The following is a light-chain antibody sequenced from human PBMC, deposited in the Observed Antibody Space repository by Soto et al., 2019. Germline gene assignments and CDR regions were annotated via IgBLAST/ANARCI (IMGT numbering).Light chain of an antibody. J-gene: IGKJ1*01. CDR3: QQYGSSRT. CDR1: QSFSSSY. CDR2: GAS. Sequence: EIVLTQSPGTLSLSPGERATLSCRASQSFSSSYLDWYKQKPVQAPRVLIYGASSRATGIPDMFSSSRSGTDFTLTISRLEPEDLAVYDCQQYGSSRTFGQGTKVEIK. V-gene: IGKV3-20*01.